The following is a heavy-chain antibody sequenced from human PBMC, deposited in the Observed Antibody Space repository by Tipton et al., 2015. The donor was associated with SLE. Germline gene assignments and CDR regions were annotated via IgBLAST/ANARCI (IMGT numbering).Heavy chain of an antibody. D-gene: IGHD2-2*01. V-gene: IGHV6-1*01. Sequence: GLVKPSQTLSLTCGISGDSVSSNSAAWNWIRQSPSRGLEWLGRTYYTSKWYNDYAISVKSRITINPDTSRNHFSLHLNSVTPEDTALYYFASEYQLVYHCYSCMDVWVQGTTVTVSS. CDR2: TYYTSKWYN. CDR1: GDSVSSNSAA. CDR3: ASEYQLVYHCYSCMDV. J-gene: IGHJ6*02.